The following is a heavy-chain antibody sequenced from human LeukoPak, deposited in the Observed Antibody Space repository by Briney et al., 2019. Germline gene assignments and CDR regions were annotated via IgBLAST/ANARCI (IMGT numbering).Heavy chain of an antibody. CDR3: ARDEVRGYCSSTSCFDAFDI. CDR1: GGSISSYY. Sequence: PSETLSLTCTVSGGSISSYYWSWIRQPPGKGLEWIGYIYYSGSTNYNPSLKSRVTISVDTSKNQFSLKLSSVTAADTAVYYCARDEVRGYCSSTSCFDAFDIWGQGTMVTVSS. J-gene: IGHJ3*02. CDR2: IYYSGST. V-gene: IGHV4-59*01. D-gene: IGHD2-2*01.